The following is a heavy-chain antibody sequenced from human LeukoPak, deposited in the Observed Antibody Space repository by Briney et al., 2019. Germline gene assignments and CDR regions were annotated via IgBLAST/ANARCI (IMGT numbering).Heavy chain of an antibody. CDR1: GFIVSDNY. V-gene: IGHV3-53*01. Sequence: GGSLRLSCAASGFIVSDNYMSWVRQAPGKGLEWVAIINDDAYYADSVKGRFTISRDSSKNTVYLQMNSLRAEDTALYYCARDHRDCYMDVWGKGTTVTASS. CDR3: ARDHRDCYMDV. D-gene: IGHD1-14*01. J-gene: IGHJ6*03. CDR2: INDDA.